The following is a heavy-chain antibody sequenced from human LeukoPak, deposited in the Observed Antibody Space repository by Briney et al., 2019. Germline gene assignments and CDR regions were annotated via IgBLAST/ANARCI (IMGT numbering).Heavy chain of an antibody. Sequence: QAGGSLRLSCAASGFTFSSYGMHWVRQAPGKGLEWVAVISYDGSNKYYADSVKGRFTISRDNSKNTLYLQMNSLRAEDTAVYYCARAESYYDSPIWGQGTMVTVSS. D-gene: IGHD3-22*01. V-gene: IGHV3-30*03. CDR3: ARAESYYDSPI. CDR1: GFTFSSYG. J-gene: IGHJ3*02. CDR2: ISYDGSNK.